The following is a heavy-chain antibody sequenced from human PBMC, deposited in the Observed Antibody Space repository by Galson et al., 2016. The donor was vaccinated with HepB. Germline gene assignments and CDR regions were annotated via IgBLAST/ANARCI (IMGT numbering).Heavy chain of an antibody. D-gene: IGHD1-26*01. CDR1: GGYVSSGSYY. Sequence: ETLSLTCTVSGGYVSSGSYYWSWLRQPPGKGLEWIGYIFDSVRTNYSPSLKSRVTMSVDMSKNHFSLNLNSVTAADTAVYYCARGNSGTYSYYFDFWGQGTLVTVSS. V-gene: IGHV4-61*03. CDR3: ARGNSGTYSYYFDF. J-gene: IGHJ4*02. CDR2: IFDSVRT.